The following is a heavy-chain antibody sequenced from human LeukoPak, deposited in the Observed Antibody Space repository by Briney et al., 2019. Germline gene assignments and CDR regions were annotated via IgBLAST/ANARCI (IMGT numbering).Heavy chain of an antibody. D-gene: IGHD6-13*01. V-gene: IGHV4-59*01. J-gene: IGHJ4*02. Sequence: SETLSLTCTVSGGSISSYYWSWIRQPPGKGLEWIGYIYYSGSTNYNPSLKSRVTISVDTSKNQFSLKLSSVTAADTAVYDCARVGYSSSWYLAGWGQGTLVTVSS. CDR1: GGSISSYY. CDR3: ARVGYSSSWYLAG. CDR2: IYYSGST.